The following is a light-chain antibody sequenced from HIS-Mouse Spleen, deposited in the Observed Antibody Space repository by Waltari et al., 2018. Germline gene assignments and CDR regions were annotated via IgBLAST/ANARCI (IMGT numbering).Light chain of an antibody. CDR2: EDS. CDR3: YSTDSSGNHRV. V-gene: IGLV3-10*01. Sequence: SYELTQPPSVSVSPGQTARITCSGDALPKKYAYWSKQKTGQAPGLVIYEDSKRPSGIPERFSGSSSGTMATVTISGAQVEDEADYYCYSTDSSGNHRVFGGGTKLTVL. J-gene: IGLJ2*01. CDR1: ALPKKY.